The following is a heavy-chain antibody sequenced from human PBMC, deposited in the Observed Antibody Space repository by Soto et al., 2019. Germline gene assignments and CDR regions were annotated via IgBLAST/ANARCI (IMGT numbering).Heavy chain of an antibody. CDR1: GFTFDDYA. J-gene: IGHJ6*03. V-gene: IGHV3-9*01. CDR3: VKDSSKDFWSGYSTQYYYYYYMDV. CDR2: ISWNSGSI. Sequence: EVQLVESGGGLVQPGRSLRLSCAASGFTFDDYAMHWVRQAPGKGLEWVSGISWNSGSIGYADSVKGRFTISRDNAKNSLYLQMNSLRAEDTALYYCVKDSSKDFWSGYSTQYYYYYYMDVWGKGTTVTVSS. D-gene: IGHD3-3*01.